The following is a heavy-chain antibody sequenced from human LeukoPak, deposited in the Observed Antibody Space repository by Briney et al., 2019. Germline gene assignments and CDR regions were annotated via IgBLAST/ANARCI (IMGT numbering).Heavy chain of an antibody. CDR2: ISYDGSNK. J-gene: IGHJ4*02. CDR3: ANIVLMAAIDY. CDR1: GFTFSSYA. Sequence: PGGSLRLSCAASGFTFSSYAMHWVRQAPGKGLEWVAVISYDGSNKYYADSVKGRFTISRDNSKNTLYLQMNSLRAEDTAVYYCANIVLMAAIDYWGQGTLVTVSS. V-gene: IGHV3-30*04. D-gene: IGHD2-8*01.